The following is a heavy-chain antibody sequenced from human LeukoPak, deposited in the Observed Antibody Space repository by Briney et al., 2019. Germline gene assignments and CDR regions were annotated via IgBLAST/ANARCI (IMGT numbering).Heavy chain of an antibody. J-gene: IGHJ4*02. CDR2: IKQDGSEK. CDR3: ARLVRGYYFDY. D-gene: IGHD3-10*01. V-gene: IGHV3-7*03. Sequence: GGTLRLSCAASGFTFSSYWMSWVRQAPGKGLEWVANIKQDGSEKYYVDSVKGRFTISRDNAKNSLYLQMNSLRAEDTAVYYCARLVRGYYFDYWGQGTLVTVSS. CDR1: GFTFSSYW.